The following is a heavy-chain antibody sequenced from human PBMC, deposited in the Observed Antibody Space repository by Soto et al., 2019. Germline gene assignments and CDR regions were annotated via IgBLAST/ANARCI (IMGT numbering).Heavy chain of an antibody. Sequence: PSETLSLTCTVSGGSISSYYWSWIRQPPGKGLEWIGYIYYSGSTNYNPSLKSRLSMSVDTSKNQFSLTMKSVTAADTGVYYCASHPLNWSDADSWGQGVLVTVSS. CDR2: IYYSGST. V-gene: IGHV4-59*08. J-gene: IGHJ4*02. D-gene: IGHD1-1*01. CDR1: GGSISSYY. CDR3: ASHPLNWSDADS.